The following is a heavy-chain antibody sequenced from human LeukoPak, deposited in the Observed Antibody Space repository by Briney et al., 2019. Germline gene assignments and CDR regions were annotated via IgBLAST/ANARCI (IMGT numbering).Heavy chain of an antibody. CDR3: ARGSKGLWFGELSY. CDR2: IIPIFGTA. CDR1: GGTFSSYA. D-gene: IGHD3-10*01. Sequence: GASVKVSCKASGGTFSSYAISWVRQAPGQGLEWMGGIIPIFGTANYAQKFQGGVTITTDESTSTAYMELSSLRSEDTAVYYCARGSKGLWFGELSYWGQGTLVTVSS. V-gene: IGHV1-69*05. J-gene: IGHJ4*02.